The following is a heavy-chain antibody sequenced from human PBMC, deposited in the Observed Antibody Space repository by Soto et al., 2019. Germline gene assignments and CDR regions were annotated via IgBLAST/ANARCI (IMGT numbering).Heavy chain of an antibody. D-gene: IGHD1-1*01. CDR3: AALAAQIY. CDR2: IGHAGDT. Sequence: VQLVESGGGLVQPGGSVRLSCAASGFTFSHYDMHWVRQARGKGLEWVSSIGHAGDTYSGDSVKGRFTISRENAKNTCHLQMNGLIAGDTAVYYCAALAAQIYWGQGALVTVAS. V-gene: IGHV3-13*01. CDR1: GFTFSHYD. J-gene: IGHJ4*02.